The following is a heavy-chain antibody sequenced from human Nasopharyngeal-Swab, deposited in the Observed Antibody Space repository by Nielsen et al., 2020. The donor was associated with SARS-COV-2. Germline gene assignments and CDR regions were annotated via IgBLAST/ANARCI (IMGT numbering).Heavy chain of an antibody. CDR1: GFTFSSYG. D-gene: IGHD3-22*01. Sequence: LKISCAASGFTFSSYGMHWVRQAPGKGLEWVAVIWYDGSNKYYADSVKGRFTISRDNSKNTLYLQMNSLRAEDTAVYYCARDLPLDSSGYGYWGQGTLVTVSS. CDR3: ARDLPLDSSGYGY. CDR2: IWYDGSNK. J-gene: IGHJ4*02. V-gene: IGHV3-33*01.